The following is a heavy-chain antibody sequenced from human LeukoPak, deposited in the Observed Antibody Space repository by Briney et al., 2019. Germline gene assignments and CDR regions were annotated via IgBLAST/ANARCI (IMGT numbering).Heavy chain of an antibody. D-gene: IGHD3-10*02. J-gene: IGHJ6*04. CDR2: ISSSGSTI. Sequence: GGSLRLSCAASEFTFSSYAMSWVRQAPGKGLEWVSYISSSGSTIYYADSVKGRFTISRDNAKNSLYLQMNSLRAEDTAVYYCAELGITMIGGVWGKGTTVTISS. V-gene: IGHV3-48*03. CDR1: EFTFSSYA. CDR3: AELGITMIGGV.